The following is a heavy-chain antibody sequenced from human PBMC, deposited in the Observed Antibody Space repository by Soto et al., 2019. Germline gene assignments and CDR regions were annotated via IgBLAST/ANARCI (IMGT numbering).Heavy chain of an antibody. CDR1: GGSISSGDFY. Sequence: SETLSLTCTVSGGSISSGDFYWSWIRKPPGKGLEWIGYIYYSGSTYYNTSLKSRVTISVDTSKNQFSLKLSSVTAADTAVYYCARVSGWQLAHFDYWGQGTLVTVSS. V-gene: IGHV4-30-4*01. CDR2: IYYSGST. CDR3: ARVSGWQLAHFDY. J-gene: IGHJ4*02. D-gene: IGHD6-6*01.